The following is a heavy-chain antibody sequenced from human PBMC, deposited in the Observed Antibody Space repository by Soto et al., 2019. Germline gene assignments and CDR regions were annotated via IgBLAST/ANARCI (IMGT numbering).Heavy chain of an antibody. Sequence: SETLSLTCTVSGGSISSYYWSWIRQPPGKGLEWIGYIYYSGSTNYNPSLKSRVTISVDTSKNQFSLKLSSVTTADTAVYYGARHTYYYDSSGYYFFDYWGQGTLVTVSS. CDR3: ARHTYYYDSSGYYFFDY. J-gene: IGHJ4*02. V-gene: IGHV4-59*08. CDR2: IYYSGST. D-gene: IGHD3-22*01. CDR1: GGSISSYY.